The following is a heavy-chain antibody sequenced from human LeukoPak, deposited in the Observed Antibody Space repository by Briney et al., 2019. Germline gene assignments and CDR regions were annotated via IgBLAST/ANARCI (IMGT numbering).Heavy chain of an antibody. J-gene: IGHJ5*02. D-gene: IGHD1-7*01. Sequence: ASVKVSCKASGGTFISYAISWVRQAPGQGLEWMGGIIPILGTANCAQKFQGRVTITTDESTSTAYMELSSLRSEDTAVYYCARDLTGTNWFDPWGQGTLVTVSS. CDR3: ARDLTGTNWFDP. CDR1: GGTFISYA. V-gene: IGHV1-69*05. CDR2: IIPILGTA.